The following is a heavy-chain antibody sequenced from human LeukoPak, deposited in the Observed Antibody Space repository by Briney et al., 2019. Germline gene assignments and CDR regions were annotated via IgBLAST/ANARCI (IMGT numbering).Heavy chain of an antibody. CDR2: INWSGGST. Sequence: GGSRRLSCIASGFTFNDYAMNWVRHAPGKGLEWVSGINWSGGSTGYTDSVKGRFTISRDNAKNSLYLQMNSLRVEDTAVYYCARVERGATTDYWGQGTLVTVSS. V-gene: IGHV3-20*04. CDR1: GFTFNDYA. D-gene: IGHD1-26*01. J-gene: IGHJ4*02. CDR3: ARVERGATTDY.